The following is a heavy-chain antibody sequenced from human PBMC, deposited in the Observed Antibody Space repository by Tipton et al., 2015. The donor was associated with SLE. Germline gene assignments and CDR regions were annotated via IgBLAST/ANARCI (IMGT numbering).Heavy chain of an antibody. V-gene: IGHV3-66*01. Sequence: SLRLSCAASGFTFSSYAMSWVRQAPGKGLEWVSVIYNSGATYYAGSVKGRFSISRDNSKNAVFLEMNSLGAEDTAVYYCARERVGFDYWGQGTMVTVSS. CDR3: ARERVGFDY. J-gene: IGHJ4*02. CDR1: GFTFSSYA. CDR2: IYNSGAT.